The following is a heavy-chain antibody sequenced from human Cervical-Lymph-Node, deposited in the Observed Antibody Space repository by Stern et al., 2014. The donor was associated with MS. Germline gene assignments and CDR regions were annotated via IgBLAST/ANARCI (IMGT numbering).Heavy chain of an antibody. J-gene: IGHJ5*02. CDR3: AKGDNWRRLNP. V-gene: IGHV3-30*18. D-gene: IGHD1-20*01. Sequence: MQLVESGGGVVKPGRSLRLSCAASGFTFSAYGMHWVRQAPGKGLEWVAVISADGTLKFYGDSVKGRFTISRDNSKNTLFLKMNSLRAEDTAVYYCAKGDNWRRLNPWGQGTLVTVSS. CDR1: GFTFSAYG. CDR2: ISADGTLK.